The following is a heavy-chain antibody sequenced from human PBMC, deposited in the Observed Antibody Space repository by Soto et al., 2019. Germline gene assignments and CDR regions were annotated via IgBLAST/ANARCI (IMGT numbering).Heavy chain of an antibody. D-gene: IGHD5-18*01. V-gene: IGHV3-30*18. J-gene: IGHJ3*02. CDR2: ISDDGSNK. Sequence: QVQLVESGGGVVQPGRSLRLSCAASGFTFRTSGMHWVRQAPGKGLEWVAVISDDGSNKYNIASVEGRFTISRDNSKNTLYLQMNSLRTEDTAVYYCAKGGGYSYGTNDAFDIWGQGTMVNVSS. CDR1: GFTFRTSG. CDR3: AKGGGYSYGTNDAFDI.